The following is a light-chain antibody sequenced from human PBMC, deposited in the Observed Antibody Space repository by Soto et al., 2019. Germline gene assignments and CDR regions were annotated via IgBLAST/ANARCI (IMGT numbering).Light chain of an antibody. J-gene: IGLJ2*01. Sequence: QSALTQPASVSGSPGQSITISCTGTSSDVGGYNYVSWYQQHPGKAPKLMIYDVNNRPSGVSNRFSGSKSGNTASLTISGLAAEEEAYYYYSSYSSSSNLVFGGGTKLTVL. V-gene: IGLV2-14*01. CDR2: DVN. CDR1: SSDVGGYNY. CDR3: SSYSSSSNLV.